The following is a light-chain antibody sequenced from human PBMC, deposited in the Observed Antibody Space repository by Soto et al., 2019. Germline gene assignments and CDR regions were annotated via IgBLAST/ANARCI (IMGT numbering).Light chain of an antibody. J-gene: IGLJ1*01. V-gene: IGLV2-14*01. CDR2: DVS. CDR3: SSYTSSSTPHYV. Sequence: QSALTQPASVSGSPGQSITISCTGTSSDVGSYNYVSWYQQHPGKAPKLMIYDVSNRPSGVSNRFSGSKSGNTASLIISGLQAEDEADYYCSSYTSSSTPHYVFGTGTKLTVL. CDR1: SSDVGSYNY.